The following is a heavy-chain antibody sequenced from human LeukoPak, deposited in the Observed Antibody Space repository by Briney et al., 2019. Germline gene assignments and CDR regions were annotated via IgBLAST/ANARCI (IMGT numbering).Heavy chain of an antibody. CDR3: ARERYAGYYFDY. V-gene: IGHV3-30-3*01. CDR2: ISYDGSNK. D-gene: IGHD5-12*01. Sequence: PGGSLRLSCAASGFTFSTYAMRWVRQAPGKGLEWVAVISYDGSNKYYADSVKGRFTISRDNSQNTLYLQMISLRGEDTAVYFCARERYAGYYFDYWGQGTLVTVSS. CDR1: GFTFSTYA. J-gene: IGHJ4*02.